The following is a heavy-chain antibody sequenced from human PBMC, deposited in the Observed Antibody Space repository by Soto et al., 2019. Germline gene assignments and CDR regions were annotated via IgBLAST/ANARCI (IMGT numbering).Heavy chain of an antibody. Sequence: QVQLQESGPGLVKPSETLSLTCTVSGVSISSYYWSWIRQPPGKGLEWIGYIYYSGSTNYNPSLKSRVTISVDTSKNQFSLKLSSVTAADTAVYYCARELRPAGPYGMDVWGQGTTVTVSS. D-gene: IGHD6-13*01. CDR3: ARELRPAGPYGMDV. J-gene: IGHJ6*02. CDR2: IYYSGST. V-gene: IGHV4-59*01. CDR1: GVSISSYY.